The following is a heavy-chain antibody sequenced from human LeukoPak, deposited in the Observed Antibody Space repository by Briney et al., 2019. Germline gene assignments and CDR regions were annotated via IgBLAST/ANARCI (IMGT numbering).Heavy chain of an antibody. CDR3: TTSDGDNYQLRGNAFDP. J-gene: IGHJ3*01. CDR1: GQTLNEVS. CDR2: FDPEDLKT. D-gene: IGHD4-17*01. V-gene: IGHV1-24*01. Sequence: ASVKVSCKISGQTLNEVSIHWARQAPGKGLEWMGGFDPEDLKTIYAQKFQGRVTMTEDTSTDTAHMELSSLRSEDTAVYFCTTSDGDNYQLRGNAFDPWGQGTVVTVSS.